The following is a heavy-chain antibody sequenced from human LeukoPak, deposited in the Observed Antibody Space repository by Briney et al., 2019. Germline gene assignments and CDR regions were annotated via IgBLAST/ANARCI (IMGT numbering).Heavy chain of an antibody. V-gene: IGHV4-39*01. CDR2: IYYSGST. CDR3: ARSQALAAGGNLDY. Sequence: SETLSLTCSVSGGYISSSTYYWGWIRLPPGKGLEWIGTIYYSGSTYYSPSLNSRVTISIDTSKNQFSLKLHSVTAADTAVYYCARSQALAAGGNLDYWGKGTLVAVSS. J-gene: IGHJ4*02. CDR1: GGYISSSTYY. D-gene: IGHD3-16*01.